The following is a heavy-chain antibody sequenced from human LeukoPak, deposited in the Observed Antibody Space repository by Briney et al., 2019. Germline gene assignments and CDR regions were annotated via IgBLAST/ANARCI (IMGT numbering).Heavy chain of an antibody. V-gene: IGHV1-46*04. CDR1: GYTFINFY. J-gene: IGHJ3*02. CDR3: AREGYDSNGYPFFDI. D-gene: IGHD3-22*01. Sequence: ASVNVSCKASGYTFINFYMHWARQAPGQGLEWMGRIHPSGGSTSYAQKLHGRVTKTSDTPINSLASEDTAVYYCAREGYDSNGYPFFDIWGQGTMVTASS. CDR2: IHPSGGST.